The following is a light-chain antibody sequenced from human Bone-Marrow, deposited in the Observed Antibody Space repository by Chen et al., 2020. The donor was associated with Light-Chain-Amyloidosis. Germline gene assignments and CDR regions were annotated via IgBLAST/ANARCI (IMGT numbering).Light chain of an antibody. CDR1: NIGSTS. CDR3: QVWDRSSDRPV. V-gene: IGLV3-21*02. Sequence: SVLTQPSSVSVAPGQTATIACGGNNIGSTSVHWYQPTPGQAPLLVVYDDSDRPSGIPERLSGSNSGNTATLTISRVEAGDEADYYCQVWDRSSDRPVFGGGTKLTVL. CDR2: DDS. J-gene: IGLJ3*02.